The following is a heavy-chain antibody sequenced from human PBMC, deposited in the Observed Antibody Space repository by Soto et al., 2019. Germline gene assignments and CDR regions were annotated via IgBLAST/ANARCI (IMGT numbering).Heavy chain of an antibody. CDR2: IIPMSGAT. D-gene: IGHD1-26*01. CDR3: ARGGPENAY. J-gene: IGHJ4*02. CDR1: GGTFSSYA. Sequence: QVQLVQSGAEVKKPGSSVKVSCKASGGTFSSYALSWVRQAPGQGLEWMGGIIPMSGATNYAQKFQGRVTFTADESTNNAYLELTSMRSEDTAVYYCARGGPENAYWGQGTLVTVSS. V-gene: IGHV1-69*12.